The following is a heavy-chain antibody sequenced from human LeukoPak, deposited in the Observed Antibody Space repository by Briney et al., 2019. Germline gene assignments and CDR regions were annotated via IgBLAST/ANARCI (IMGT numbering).Heavy chain of an antibody. Sequence: PGGSLRLSCAASGFTFSDYGMHWVRQAPGKGLEWVAFIRYDGSNENYAASVKGRFTISRDNSKNTLYLQMNSLGAEDTAVYYCAKSVPAIRGEIDYWGQGTLVTVSS. V-gene: IGHV3-30*02. CDR2: IRYDGSNE. J-gene: IGHJ4*02. D-gene: IGHD3-10*01. CDR3: AKSVPAIRGEIDY. CDR1: GFTFSDYG.